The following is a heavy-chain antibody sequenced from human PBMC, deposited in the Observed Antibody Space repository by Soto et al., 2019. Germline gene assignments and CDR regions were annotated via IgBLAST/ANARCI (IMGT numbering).Heavy chain of an antibody. J-gene: IGHJ4*02. CDR2: IIPMFGTA. Sequence: SVKVSCKASGDTFSSYAINWVRQAPGQGLGWMGGIIPMFGTANYAQKFKGRVTITAGESTSTVYMELSSLRSEDTAVYYCARVGPAHYYDSSGYYSPLDYWGQGTLVTVS. CDR3: ARVGPAHYYDSSGYYSPLDY. D-gene: IGHD3-22*01. V-gene: IGHV1-69*13. CDR1: GDTFSSYA.